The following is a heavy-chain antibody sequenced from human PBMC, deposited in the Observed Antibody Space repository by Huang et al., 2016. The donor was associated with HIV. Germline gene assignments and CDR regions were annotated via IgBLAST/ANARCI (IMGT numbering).Heavy chain of an antibody. J-gene: IGHJ1*01. CDR1: GFIFSNYG. V-gene: IGHV3-30*03. CDR2: ISYYGSNK. D-gene: IGHD6-19*01. Sequence: QVQLVESGGGVVQPGRSLRLSCAASGFIFSNYGMHWVRQARGKGLEWVAIISYYGSNKYYTDSVKGRFSISRDNSKNTLYLQMNSLRAEDTAVYYCALKGDSSGWEYFRHWGQGTLVTVSS. CDR3: ALKGDSSGWEYFRH.